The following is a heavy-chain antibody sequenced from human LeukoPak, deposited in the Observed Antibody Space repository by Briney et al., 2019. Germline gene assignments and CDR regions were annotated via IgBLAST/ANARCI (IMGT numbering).Heavy chain of an antibody. CDR2: ISRGSTTI. CDR3: SRAGFGESSKP. CDR1: GFTFSSYS. Sequence: QPGGSLRLSCAASGFTFSSYSMNWVRQAPGKGLEWVSHISRGSTTIFYADSVKGRFTISRDDAKNSLFLQMNSLSDEDTAVYYCSRAGFGESSKPWGQGTLVTVSS. D-gene: IGHD3-10*01. V-gene: IGHV3-48*02. J-gene: IGHJ5*02.